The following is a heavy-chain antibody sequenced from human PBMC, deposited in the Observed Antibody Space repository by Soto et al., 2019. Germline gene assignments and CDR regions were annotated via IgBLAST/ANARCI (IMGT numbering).Heavy chain of an antibody. V-gene: IGHV1-2*02. CDR2: INPNSGGT. CDR3: ASDYCSGICNWFDP. D-gene: IGHD2-15*01. CDR1: GYTFTAYY. J-gene: IGHJ5*02. Sequence: VASVKVSCKASGYTFTAYYMHWVRQAPGQGLEWMGWINPNSGGTHYAQKFQGRVTMTRDTSINTAYMELSRLRSDDTAMYYCASDYCSGICNWFDPWGQGTLVTVSS.